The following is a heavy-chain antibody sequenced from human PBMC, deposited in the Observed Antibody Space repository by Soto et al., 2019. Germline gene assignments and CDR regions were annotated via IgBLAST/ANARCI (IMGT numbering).Heavy chain of an antibody. J-gene: IGHJ4*02. Sequence: EVQLLESGGGLVQPGGSPRLSCAASGFTFSSYAMSWVRQAPGKGLEWVSAISGSGGSTYYADSVKGRFTISRDNSKNTLYLQMNSLRAEDTAVYYCAKDPRGSLDVDYWGQGTLVTVSS. CDR3: AKDPRGSLDVDY. V-gene: IGHV3-23*01. CDR2: ISGSGGST. D-gene: IGHD2-15*01. CDR1: GFTFSSYA.